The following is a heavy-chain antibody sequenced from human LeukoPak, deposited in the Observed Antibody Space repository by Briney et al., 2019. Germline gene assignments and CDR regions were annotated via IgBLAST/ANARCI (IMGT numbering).Heavy chain of an antibody. J-gene: IGHJ4*02. D-gene: IGHD3-10*01. CDR3: TTESFHY. V-gene: IGHV3-23*01. CDR2: ISNSGTIT. CDR1: GFAFGRFA. Sequence: GGSLRLSCAVSGFAFGRFAMNWVRQAPGKGLEWVSIISNSGTITSYADSVKGRFTISRDNSKNTVYLQMNSLRAEDTALYYCTTESFHYWGQGSLVAVSS.